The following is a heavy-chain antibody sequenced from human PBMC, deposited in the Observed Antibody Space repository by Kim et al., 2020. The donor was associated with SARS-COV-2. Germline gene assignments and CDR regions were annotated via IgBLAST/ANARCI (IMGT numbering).Heavy chain of an antibody. CDR1: GFTFSSYS. J-gene: IGHJ6*02. CDR3: ARLKVDTAMAYYYYGMDV. D-gene: IGHD5-18*01. Sequence: GGSLRLSCAASGFTFSSYSMNWVRQAPGKGLEWVSSISSSSYIYYADSVKGRFTISRDNAKNSLYLQMNSLRAEDTAVYYCARLKVDTAMAYYYYGMDVWGQGTTVTVSS. V-gene: IGHV3-21*04. CDR2: ISSSSYI.